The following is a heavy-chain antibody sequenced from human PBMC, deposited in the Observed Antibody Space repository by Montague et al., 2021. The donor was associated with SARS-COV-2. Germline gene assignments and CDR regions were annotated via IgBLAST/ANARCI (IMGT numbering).Heavy chain of an antibody. CDR2: INHSGST. Sequence: SETLSLTCAVYGRSFSGYYWSWIRQPPGKGLEWIGEINHSGSTNYNPSLKSRVTISVDTSKNQFSLKLSSVTAADTAVYYCARRPHYYGSSGYYYPGPQRYCFDYWGQGTLVTVSS. CDR1: GRSFSGYY. CDR3: ARRPHYYGSSGYYYPGPQRYCFDY. D-gene: IGHD3-22*01. J-gene: IGHJ4*02. V-gene: IGHV4-34*01.